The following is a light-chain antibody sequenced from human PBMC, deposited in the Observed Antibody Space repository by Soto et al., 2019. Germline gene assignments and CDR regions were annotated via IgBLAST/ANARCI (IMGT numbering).Light chain of an antibody. CDR3: QQYNGYSRT. V-gene: IGKV1-5*01. CDR1: QYISTW. J-gene: IGKJ1*01. CDR2: DVS. Sequence: DIQMTQSPSTLSASVGDRVTLTCRASQYISTWLAWYQQKPGKAPKLLISDVSSLERGVPSRFSGSGSGTEFTLTISSMQPDDFATFYCQQYNGYSRTFGQGTKVDIK.